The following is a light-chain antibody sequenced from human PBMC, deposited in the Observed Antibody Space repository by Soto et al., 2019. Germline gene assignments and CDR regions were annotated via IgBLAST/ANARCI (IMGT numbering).Light chain of an antibody. CDR1: QSISSG. J-gene: IGKJ5*01. CDR3: QQYNNWPPIT. V-gene: IGKV3-15*01. CDR2: AAS. Sequence: EIVMTQSQATLSASPGETVTLPCRASQSISSGLAWYQQKPGQAPKLLIYAASTRATGIPARFSGSGSGTEFTLTISSLQSEDFAVYYCQQYNNWPPITFGPGTRLEIK.